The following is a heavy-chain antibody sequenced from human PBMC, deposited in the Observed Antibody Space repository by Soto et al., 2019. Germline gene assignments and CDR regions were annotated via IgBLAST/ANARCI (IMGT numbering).Heavy chain of an antibody. CDR3: ARAFSDGAYWYCDL. Sequence: QVQLVQSGAEVKKPGDSVKVSCKASDYTFTSFGITWVRQAPGQGLEWMGWISVNNGNTNYAQKFQGRVTMTTDTPTKTAYLELWTMRSDATAAYYCARAFSDGAYWYCDLWGRGTLVTVAS. D-gene: IGHD5-18*01. V-gene: IGHV1-18*01. J-gene: IGHJ2*01. CDR1: DYTFTSFG. CDR2: ISVNNGNT.